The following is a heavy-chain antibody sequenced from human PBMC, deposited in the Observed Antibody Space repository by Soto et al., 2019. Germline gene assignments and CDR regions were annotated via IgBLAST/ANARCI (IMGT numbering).Heavy chain of an antibody. D-gene: IGHD1-26*01. CDR3: ARTPGSYLYYFDY. J-gene: IGHJ4*02. Sequence: XESLKISCKGSGYNFTNYWIGWVRQMPGKGLEWMGIIYPGDSDTRYSPSFQGQVTFSADKSISTAYLQWSSLKASDTAMYYCARTPGSYLYYFDYCGQGTLVTVSS. CDR2: IYPGDSDT. V-gene: IGHV5-51*01. CDR1: GYNFTNYW.